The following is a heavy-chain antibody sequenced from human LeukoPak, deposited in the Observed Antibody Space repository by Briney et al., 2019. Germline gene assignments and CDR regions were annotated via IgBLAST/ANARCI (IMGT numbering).Heavy chain of an antibody. D-gene: IGHD3-10*01. CDR1: GYTFTSYA. J-gene: IGHJ4*02. CDR3: ARDRVLLWFGESYYFDY. V-gene: IGHV7-4-1*02. Sequence: ASVKVSCKASGYTFTSYAMNWVRQAPGQGLEWMGWINTNTGNPTYAQGFTRRFVFSLDTSVSTAYLQISSLKAEDTAVYYCARDRVLLWFGESYYFDYWGQGTLVTVSS. CDR2: INTNTGNP.